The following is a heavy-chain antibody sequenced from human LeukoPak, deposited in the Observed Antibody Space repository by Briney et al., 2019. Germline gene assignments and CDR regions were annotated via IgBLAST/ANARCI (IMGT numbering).Heavy chain of an antibody. CDR2: ISAYNGNT. V-gene: IGHV1-18*01. CDR3: ARDSTEAAAGPNWFDP. CDR1: GYTFTSYG. J-gene: IGHJ5*02. Sequence: GSSVKVSCKPSGYTFTSYGISWVRQAPGQGLEWMGWISAYNGNTNYAQKLQGRVTRTTDTSTSTAYMELRSLRSDDTAVYYCARDSTEAAAGPNWFDPWGQGTLVTVSS. D-gene: IGHD6-13*01.